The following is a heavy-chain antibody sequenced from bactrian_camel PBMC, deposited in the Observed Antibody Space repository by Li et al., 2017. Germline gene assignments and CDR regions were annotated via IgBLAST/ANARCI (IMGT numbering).Heavy chain of an antibody. J-gene: IGHJ4*01. Sequence: HVQLVESGGGSVQAGGSLNLSCVASGTGSRYCMGWFRQGPGNEREGVAVIRDLGGTLYADSVKGRFTISKDNTKNTLYLQRNSLKPEDTAVYYCAANVESGWEWLAAICNGGQGTQVTVS. CDR3: AANVESGWEWLAAICN. CDR1: GTGSRYC. D-gene: IGHD5*01. V-gene: IGHV3S55*01. CDR2: IRDLGGT.